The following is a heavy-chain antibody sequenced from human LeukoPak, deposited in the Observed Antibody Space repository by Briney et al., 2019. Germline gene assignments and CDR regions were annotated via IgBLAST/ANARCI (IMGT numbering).Heavy chain of an antibody. CDR2: ISGSGGTT. CDR1: GFTLTTYV. V-gene: IGHV3-23*01. D-gene: IGHD2-2*01. Sequence: GGSLRLSCAASGFTLTTYVMTWVRQAPGKGLEWVSAISGSGGTTYYADSVKGRFTISRDNSKNTLYLQMNSLRAEDTAVYYCAKGGDIVVVTGPDYWGQGTLVTVSS. CDR3: AKGGDIVVVTGPDY. J-gene: IGHJ4*02.